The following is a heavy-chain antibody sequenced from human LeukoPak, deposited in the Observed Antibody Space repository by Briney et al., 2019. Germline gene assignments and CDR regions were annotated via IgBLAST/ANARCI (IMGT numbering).Heavy chain of an antibody. CDR1: GFTFSSNW. CDR2: INPDGNRS. J-gene: IGHJ1*01. CDR3: TRGPAD. Sequence: GGSLRLSCAASGFTFSSNWMHWVRHAPGKGLVWAAKINPDGNRSDYVDSVKGRFTISRDNAKNTLYLQMDSLKAEDTAVYYCTRGPADWGQGTLVIVSS. V-gene: IGHV3-74*01.